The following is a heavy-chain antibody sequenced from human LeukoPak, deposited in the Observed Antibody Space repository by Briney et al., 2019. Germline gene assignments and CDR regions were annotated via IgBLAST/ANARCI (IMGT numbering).Heavy chain of an antibody. CDR2: IFYSGST. CDR1: GGSISTSSYY. Sequence: SETLSLTCTVSGGSISTSSYYWGWVRQPPGKGLEWIGNIFYSGSTYYSPSLKSRVTISVDTSKNQFSLKLSSVTAADTAVYYCARRGLPLDYWGQGTLVTVSS. J-gene: IGHJ4*02. CDR3: ARRGLPLDY. D-gene: IGHD3-10*01. V-gene: IGHV4-39*07.